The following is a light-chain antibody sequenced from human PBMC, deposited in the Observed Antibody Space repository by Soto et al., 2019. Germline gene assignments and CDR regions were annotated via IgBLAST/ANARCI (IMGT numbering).Light chain of an antibody. J-gene: IGLJ1*01. Sequence: QSALTQPPSASGSPGQSVTISRTGTSSDVGGYNSVSWYQHHPGKAPKLIIFQVNKRPSGVPDRFSGSKSGNTASLTVSGLLADDEADYYCSSYGGTNNYYVFGTGTKVTVL. CDR3: SSYGGTNNYYV. CDR1: SSDVGGYNS. V-gene: IGLV2-8*01. CDR2: QVN.